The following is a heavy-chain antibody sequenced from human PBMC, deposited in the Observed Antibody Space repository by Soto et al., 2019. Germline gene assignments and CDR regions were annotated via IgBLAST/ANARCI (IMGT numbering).Heavy chain of an antibody. CDR3: ARHFWSGYYTLPYYYYGMDV. CDR1: GYTFTSYD. J-gene: IGHJ6*02. V-gene: IGHV1-8*01. D-gene: IGHD3-3*02. Sequence: VASLKVSCKASGYTFTSYDINWVRQATGQGREWMGWMNPNSGNTGYAQKFQGRVTMTRNTSISTAYMELSSLRSEDTAVYYCARHFWSGYYTLPYYYYGMDVWGQGTTVTVSS. CDR2: MNPNSGNT.